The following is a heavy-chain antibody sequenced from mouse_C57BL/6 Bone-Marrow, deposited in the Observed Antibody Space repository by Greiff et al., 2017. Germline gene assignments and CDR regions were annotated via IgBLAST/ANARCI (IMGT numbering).Heavy chain of an antibody. J-gene: IGHJ4*01. Sequence: EVQRVESGGGLVKPGGSLKLSCAASGFTFSDYGMHWVRQAPEKGLEWVAYISSGSSTIYYADTVKGRFTISRDNAKNTLFLQMTSLRSEDTAMYYCARDDGYYFYAMDDWGQGTSVTVSS. V-gene: IGHV5-17*01. CDR2: ISSGSSTI. CDR1: GFTFSDYG. CDR3: ARDDGYYFYAMDD. D-gene: IGHD2-3*01.